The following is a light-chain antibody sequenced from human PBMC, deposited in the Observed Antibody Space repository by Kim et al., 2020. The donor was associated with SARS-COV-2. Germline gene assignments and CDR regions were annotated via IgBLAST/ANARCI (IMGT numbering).Light chain of an antibody. CDR1: QGITNW. Sequence: DIQMTQSPSSVSVSLGDSVTITCRASQGITNWLAWYQQKPGKAPNLLISAASNLQSGVPSRFSGSGSGTDFTLTIRGLQPEDSSPFSCDQGKSLPLTFGQRARMESK. V-gene: IGKV1-12*01. J-gene: IGKJ5*01. CDR3: DQGKSLPLT. CDR2: AAS.